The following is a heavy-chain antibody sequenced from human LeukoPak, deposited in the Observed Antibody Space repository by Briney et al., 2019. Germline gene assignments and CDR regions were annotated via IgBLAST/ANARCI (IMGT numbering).Heavy chain of an antibody. CDR1: GFTLSSYW. J-gene: IGHJ4*02. CDR3: ARDAPHIDY. V-gene: IGHV3-74*01. Sequence: GGSLRLSCAASGFTLSSYWMHWVRQAPGKGLMWVSRINRDGSSTSYADSVKGRFTISRDNANNTLYLQMNSLRIEDTAVYYCARDAPHIDYWGQGTLVTVSS. CDR2: INRDGSST.